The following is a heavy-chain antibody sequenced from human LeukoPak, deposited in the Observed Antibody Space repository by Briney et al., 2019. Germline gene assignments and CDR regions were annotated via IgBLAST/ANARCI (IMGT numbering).Heavy chain of an antibody. CDR3: ARGVVATKFVDY. J-gene: IGHJ4*02. V-gene: IGHV1-2*02. D-gene: IGHD5-12*01. CDR2: INPNSGGT. CDR1: GYTFTGYY. Sequence: ASVKVSCKASGYTFTGYYMHWVRQAPGQGLGWMGWINPNSGGTNYAQKFQGRVTMTRDTSISTAYMELSRLRSDDTAVYYCARGVVATKFVDYWGQGTLVTVSS.